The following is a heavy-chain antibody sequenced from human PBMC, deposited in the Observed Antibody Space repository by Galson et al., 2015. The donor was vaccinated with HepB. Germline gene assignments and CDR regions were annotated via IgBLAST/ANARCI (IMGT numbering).Heavy chain of an antibody. J-gene: IGHJ4*02. D-gene: IGHD5-12*01. Sequence: SLRLSCAASGLIFRTYGMHWVRQVPGMGLEWVAIIDYDGGNKDYADYVRGRFTISKDNSKNTLYMQMKSLRPEDPAIYHCATSNPSVAIGEDWGQGTLVTVSS. CDR1: GLIFRTYG. CDR3: ATSNPSVAIGED. CDR2: IDYDGGNK. V-gene: IGHV3-33*01.